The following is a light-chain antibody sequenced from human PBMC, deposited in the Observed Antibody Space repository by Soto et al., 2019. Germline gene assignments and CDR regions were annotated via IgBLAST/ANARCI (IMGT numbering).Light chain of an antibody. Sequence: DTQMTQSPSSLSASVGDRVTITCQASQDISNYLNWYQQKPGKAPKLLIYAASSLQSGVPSRFSGSGSGTDFTLTISSLQPEDFATYYCQQSYSTPPTFGQGTKVDI. CDR1: QDISNY. J-gene: IGKJ1*01. V-gene: IGKV1-39*01. CDR3: QQSYSTPPT. CDR2: AAS.